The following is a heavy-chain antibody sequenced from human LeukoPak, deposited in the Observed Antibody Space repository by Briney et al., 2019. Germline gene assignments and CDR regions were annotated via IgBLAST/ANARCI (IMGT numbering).Heavy chain of an antibody. CDR1: GGSISGGGFS. J-gene: IGHJ5*02. CDR3: ARGDSNPT. CDR2: IYHSGTT. Sequence: PSETLSLTCAVSGGSISGGGFSWNWIRQPPGKVLEWIGQIYHSGTTHYNPSLESRVTISLDKSKNQFSLKLSSVTAADTAVYYCARGDSNPTWGQGTLVTVSS. D-gene: IGHD4-11*01. V-gene: IGHV4-30-2*01.